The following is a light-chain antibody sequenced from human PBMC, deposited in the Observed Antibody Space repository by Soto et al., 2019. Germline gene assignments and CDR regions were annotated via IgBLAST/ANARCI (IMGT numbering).Light chain of an antibody. V-gene: IGKV3-15*01. Sequence: EIVMTQSPATLSVSPGERATLSCRASQSISSNLAWYQQKPGQAPRLLIYAASTRATGIPARFSGSGSGTEFTLTISSLQSEDFAIYYCQQYNNWPRTTFGQGTRLEIK. CDR1: QSISSN. CDR2: AAS. J-gene: IGKJ5*01. CDR3: QQYNNWPRTT.